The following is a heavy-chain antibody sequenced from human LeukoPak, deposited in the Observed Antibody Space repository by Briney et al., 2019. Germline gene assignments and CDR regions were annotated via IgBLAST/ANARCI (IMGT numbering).Heavy chain of an antibody. CDR2: IYTGDST. J-gene: IGHJ4*02. CDR1: GFTVSRKY. V-gene: IGHV3-53*01. D-gene: IGHD4-17*01. CDR3: ASRESGDYPYFDY. Sequence: GGSLRLSCAASGFTVSRKYMTWVRQAPGKGLEWVSLIYTGDSTYYADSVKGRFTISRDISKNTLYLQINSLRVEDTAVFYCASRESGDYPYFDYWGRGTLVIVSS.